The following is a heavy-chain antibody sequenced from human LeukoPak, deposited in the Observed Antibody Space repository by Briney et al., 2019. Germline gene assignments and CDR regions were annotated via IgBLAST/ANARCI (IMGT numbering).Heavy chain of an antibody. CDR3: ARESAKYSPFYY. V-gene: IGHV4-4*07. CDR2: IHGSGST. Sequence: SETLSLTCTVSGGSIGSDYWTWIRQPAGKGLEWIGRIHGSGSTSYNPSLRSRVTMSVDTSRNQFSLKLTSVTAADTAVYYCARESAKYSPFYYWGQGTLVTVST. CDR1: GGSIGSDY. J-gene: IGHJ4*02. D-gene: IGHD4/OR15-4a*01.